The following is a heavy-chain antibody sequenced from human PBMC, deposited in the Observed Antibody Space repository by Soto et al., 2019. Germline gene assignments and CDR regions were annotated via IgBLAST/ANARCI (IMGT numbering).Heavy chain of an antibody. V-gene: IGHV3-7*03. CDR2: IKQDETEK. CDR3: ARGDYFDRRFDY. J-gene: IGHJ4*02. D-gene: IGHD3-22*01. CDR1: GFTFSSYW. Sequence: GGSLRLSCAASGFTFSSYWMNWARQAPGRGLEWVADIKQDETEKYYVDSVKGRFTISRDNAKNSLYLQMDSLRAEDTAVYYCARGDYFDRRFDYWGQGTLVTVSS.